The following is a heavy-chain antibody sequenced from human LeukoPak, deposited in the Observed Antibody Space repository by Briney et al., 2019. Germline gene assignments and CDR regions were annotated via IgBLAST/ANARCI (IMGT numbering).Heavy chain of an antibody. CDR3: ARSPGYSYGQPSNWFDP. V-gene: IGHV1-2*06. J-gene: IGHJ5*02. D-gene: IGHD5-18*01. Sequence: GASVKVSCKASGYTFTGYYMHWVRQAPGQGLEWMGRINPNSGGTNYAQKFQGRVTMTRDTSISTAYMELSRLRSDDTAVYYCARSPGYSYGQPSNWFDPWGQGTLVTVSS. CDR1: GYTFTGYY. CDR2: INPNSGGT.